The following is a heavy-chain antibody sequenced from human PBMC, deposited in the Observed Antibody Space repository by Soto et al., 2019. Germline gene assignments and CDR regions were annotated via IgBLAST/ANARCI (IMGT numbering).Heavy chain of an antibody. CDR3: ARDSGGTENWFDP. D-gene: IGHD3-10*01. Sequence: EVQLVESGGGLVKPGGSLRLSCAASGFTFSSYSMNWVRQAPGKGLEWVSAISSSSSYIYYADSVKGRFTISRDNAKNSLYLQMNSLRAEDTAVYYCARDSGGTENWFDPWGQGTLVTVSS. J-gene: IGHJ5*02. CDR1: GFTFSSYS. V-gene: IGHV3-21*01. CDR2: ISSSSSYI.